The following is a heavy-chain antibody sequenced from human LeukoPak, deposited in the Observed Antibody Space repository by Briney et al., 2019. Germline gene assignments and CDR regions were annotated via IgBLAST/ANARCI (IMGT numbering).Heavy chain of an antibody. CDR1: GGSISSGDYY. D-gene: IGHD1-7*01. CDR3: ASIASDKTRADDYYYMDV. Sequence: PSETLSLTCTVSGGSISSGDYYWSWIRQPPGKGLEWIGRIYTSGSTNYNPSLKSRVTMSVDTSKNQFSLKLSSVTAADTAVYYCASIASDKTRADDYYYMDVWGKGTTVTVSS. J-gene: IGHJ6*03. CDR2: IYTSGST. V-gene: IGHV4-61*02.